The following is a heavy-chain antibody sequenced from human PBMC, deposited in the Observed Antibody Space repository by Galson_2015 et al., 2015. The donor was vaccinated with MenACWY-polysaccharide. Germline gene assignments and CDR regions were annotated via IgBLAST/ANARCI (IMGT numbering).Heavy chain of an antibody. CDR3: KRGNQYSANYGGD. V-gene: IGHV3-74*01. CDR1: GFTFRSSW. Sequence: CAASGFTFRSSWMHWVRQAPGEGLGWVSRILSAGSSTSYADSVRGRFTISTDNAKNMLQLQMNGLRGEDTAVYYCKRGNQYSANYGGDWGQGTLVTVSS. D-gene: IGHD6-6*01. CDR2: ILSAGSST. J-gene: IGHJ4*02.